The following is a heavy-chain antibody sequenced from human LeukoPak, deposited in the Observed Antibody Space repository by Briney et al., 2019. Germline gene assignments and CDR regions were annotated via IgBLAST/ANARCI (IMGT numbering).Heavy chain of an antibody. CDR3: ARDQDSIGYGENLY. J-gene: IGHJ4*02. Sequence: ASVKVSCKASGYSFTNYYIHWVRQAPGQGLEWMGRINPSGSGTSYAQKFQGRVTMTRDMSTSTVYMELSSLRSEDTAVYYCARDQDSIGYGENLYWGQGILVTVSS. D-gene: IGHD5-18*01. CDR2: INPSGSGT. CDR1: GYSFTNYY. V-gene: IGHV1-46*01.